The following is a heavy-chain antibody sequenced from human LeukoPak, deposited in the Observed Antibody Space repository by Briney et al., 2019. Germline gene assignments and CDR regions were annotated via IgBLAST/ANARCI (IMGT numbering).Heavy chain of an antibody. Sequence: ASVKVSCKASGYTFTSYDINWLRQATGQGLEWMGWMNPNSGNTGYAQKFQGRVTMTRNTSISTAYMELSSLRSEDTAVYYCARTYSSGWYGRDWFDPWGQGTLVTVSS. J-gene: IGHJ5*02. CDR2: MNPNSGNT. CDR1: GYTFTSYD. CDR3: ARTYSSGWYGRDWFDP. D-gene: IGHD6-19*01. V-gene: IGHV1-8*01.